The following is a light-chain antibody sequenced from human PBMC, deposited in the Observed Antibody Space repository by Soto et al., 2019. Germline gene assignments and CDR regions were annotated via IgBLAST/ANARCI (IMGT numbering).Light chain of an antibody. CDR1: QSVSSRN. CDR3: QQYSDLPYT. CDR2: GAS. Sequence: EIVLTQSPGTLSLSPRERATLSCRASQSVSSRNLAWYQQKPGQAPRPLIYGASSRATGIPDRFSGSGSVTDFTLTINRLEPEDFAVYYCQQYSDLPYTFGQGTKLEVK. J-gene: IGKJ2*01. V-gene: IGKV3-20*01.